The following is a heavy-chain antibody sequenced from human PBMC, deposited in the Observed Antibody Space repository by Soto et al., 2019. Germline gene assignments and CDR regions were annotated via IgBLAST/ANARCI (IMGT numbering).Heavy chain of an antibody. Sequence: GASVKVSCKVSGYTLTELSMHWVRQAPGKGLEWMGGFDPEDGETIYAQKFQGRVSMTEDTSTDTAYMELSSLRSDDTAVYYCATDEGYFDWPPDYWGQGTLVTVSS. V-gene: IGHV1-24*01. D-gene: IGHD3-9*01. CDR1: GYTLTELS. J-gene: IGHJ4*02. CDR2: FDPEDGET. CDR3: ATDEGYFDWPPDY.